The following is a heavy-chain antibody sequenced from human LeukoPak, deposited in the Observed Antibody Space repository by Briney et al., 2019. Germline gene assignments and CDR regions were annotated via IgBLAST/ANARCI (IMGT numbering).Heavy chain of an antibody. D-gene: IGHD6-19*01. CDR1: GYTFSSSD. Sequence: ASVKVSCKASGYTFSSSDINWVGQATGQGLEWMGWMNPNSGNTYYAQRFQGRVTMTRDTSISTAYMEVSSLRSEDTAVYYCARGNIAVPGTPYYFEYWGQGTLVAVSS. V-gene: IGHV1-8*01. J-gene: IGHJ4*02. CDR3: ARGNIAVPGTPYYFEY. CDR2: MNPNSGNT.